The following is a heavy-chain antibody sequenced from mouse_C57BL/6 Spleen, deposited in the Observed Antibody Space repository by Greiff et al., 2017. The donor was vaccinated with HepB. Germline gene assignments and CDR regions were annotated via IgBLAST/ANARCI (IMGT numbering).Heavy chain of an antibody. Sequence: EVKLVESGGGLVKPGGSLKLSCAASGFTFSDYGMHWVRQAPEKGLEWVAYISSGSSTIYYADTVKGRFTISRDNAKNTLFLQMTSLRSEDTAMYYCARQLGNWYFDVWGTGTTVTVSS. CDR3: ARQLGNWYFDV. J-gene: IGHJ1*03. CDR1: GFTFSDYG. D-gene: IGHD3-1*01. V-gene: IGHV5-17*01. CDR2: ISSGSSTI.